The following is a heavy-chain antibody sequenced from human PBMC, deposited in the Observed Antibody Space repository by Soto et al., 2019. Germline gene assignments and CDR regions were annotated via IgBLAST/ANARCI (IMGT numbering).Heavy chain of an antibody. CDR2: IIPIVETP. CDR3: ARLSRPNYYDTSGFFKANWFDT. D-gene: IGHD3-22*01. V-gene: IGHV1-69*01. Sequence: QVQLVQSGAEVKKPGSSMKVSCKASGGTFNSYDINWVRQAPGQGLEWMGGIIPIVETPKYAQKFQGRVTITADESTNTVYMELSSLRSEDTAMYYCARLSRPNYYDTSGFFKANWFDTWGQGTLVTVSS. CDR1: GGTFNSYD. J-gene: IGHJ5*02.